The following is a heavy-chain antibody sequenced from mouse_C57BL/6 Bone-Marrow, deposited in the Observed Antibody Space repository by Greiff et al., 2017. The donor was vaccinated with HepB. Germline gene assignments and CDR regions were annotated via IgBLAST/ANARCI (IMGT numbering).Heavy chain of an antibody. CDR1: GFTFTDYY. CDR3: AREVALWLRRPHYYAMDY. Sequence: EVMLVESGGGLVQPGGSLSLSCAASGFTFTDYYMSWVRQPPGKALEWLGFIRNKANGYTTEYSASVKGRFTISRDNSQSILYLQMNALRAEDSATYYCAREVALWLRRPHYYAMDYWGQGTSVTVSS. J-gene: IGHJ4*01. CDR2: IRNKANGYTT. V-gene: IGHV7-3*01. D-gene: IGHD2-2*01.